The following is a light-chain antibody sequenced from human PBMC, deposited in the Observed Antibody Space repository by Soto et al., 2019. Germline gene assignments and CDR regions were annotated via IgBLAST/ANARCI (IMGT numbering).Light chain of an antibody. Sequence: QSALTQPASVSGSPGQSITISCTGTSSDIGGYNFVSWYQRHPGKAPKLMIFEVSNRPSGVSNRFSGSKSGNTASLTISGLQPDDEADYFCYSYTSSSTSVFGTGTKLTVL. CDR3: YSYTSSSTSV. CDR2: EVS. CDR1: SSDIGGYNF. J-gene: IGLJ1*01. V-gene: IGLV2-14*01.